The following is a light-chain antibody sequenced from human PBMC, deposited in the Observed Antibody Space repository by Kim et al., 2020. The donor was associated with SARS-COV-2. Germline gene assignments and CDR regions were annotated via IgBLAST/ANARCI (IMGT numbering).Light chain of an antibody. Sequence: SVKVCDRVTVVCRASQDIGSVLACYQQTPGNAPKLLIYHASTLQRGVPSRFSGSGSGTDFTLTISTLQPDDFATYYCQHLYTYPTFGPGTKVDIK. J-gene: IGKJ3*01. CDR3: QHLYTYPT. CDR1: QDIGSV. V-gene: IGKV1-9*01. CDR2: HAS.